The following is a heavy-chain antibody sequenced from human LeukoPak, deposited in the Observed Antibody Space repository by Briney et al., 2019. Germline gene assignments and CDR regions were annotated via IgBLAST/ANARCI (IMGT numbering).Heavy chain of an antibody. J-gene: IGHJ4*02. CDR2: INTEGSST. V-gene: IGHV3-74*01. Sequence: PGGSLRLSCAASGFTFSSHWMHWVRQAPGKGLVWVSRINTEGSSTSYADSVKGRFTISRDNAKNTLYLQMNSLRAEDTAVYYCTSKQDYWGQGTLVTVSS. CDR1: GFTFSSHW. CDR3: TSKQDY.